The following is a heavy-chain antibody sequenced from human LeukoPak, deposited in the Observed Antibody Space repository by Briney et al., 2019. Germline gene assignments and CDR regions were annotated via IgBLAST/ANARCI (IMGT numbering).Heavy chain of an antibody. Sequence: SVKVSCKASGGTFSSYAISWVRQAPGQGLEWMGRIIPILGIANYAQKFQGRVTITADKSTSTAYMELSSLRSEDTAVYYCARDRGSSEPAAIKPPNGMDVWGQGTTLSVPS. CDR3: ARDRGSSEPAAIKPPNGMDV. CDR2: IIPILGIA. J-gene: IGHJ6*02. V-gene: IGHV1-69*04. CDR1: GGTFSSYA. D-gene: IGHD2-2*02.